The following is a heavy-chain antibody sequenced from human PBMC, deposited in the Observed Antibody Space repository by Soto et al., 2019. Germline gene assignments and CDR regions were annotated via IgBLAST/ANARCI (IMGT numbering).Heavy chain of an antibody. D-gene: IGHD3-22*01. CDR2: IYHSGST. CDR1: GGSVSSGSYY. CDR3: ARSPDSSGYYPRWYYYGMDV. J-gene: IGHJ6*02. Sequence: SETLSLTCTVSGGSVSSGSYYWSWIRQPPGKGLEWIGEIYHSGSTNYNPSLKSRVTISVDKSKNQFSLKLSSVTAADTAVYYFARSPDSSGYYPRWYYYGMDVWGQGTTVTVSS. V-gene: IGHV4-61*01.